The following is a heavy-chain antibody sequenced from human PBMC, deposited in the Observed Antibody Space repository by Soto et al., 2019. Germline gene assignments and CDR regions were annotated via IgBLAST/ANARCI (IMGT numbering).Heavy chain of an antibody. CDR1: GYSFITYD. CDR3: ARRKERSGPHYFDS. D-gene: IGHD1-1*01. CDR2: MNPYNGNA. J-gene: IGHJ4*02. Sequence: QVQLVQSGAEVKKPGASVKVSCKASGYSFITYDINWVRQAPGQGLEWMGWMNPYNGNAGYAQKFQGRVTMTRNTSISTAYIELSSLRSNDTAVYFCARRKERSGPHYFDSWGQGTLVTVSS. V-gene: IGHV1-8*01.